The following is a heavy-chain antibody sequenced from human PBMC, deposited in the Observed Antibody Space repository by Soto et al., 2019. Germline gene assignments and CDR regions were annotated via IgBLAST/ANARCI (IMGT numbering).Heavy chain of an antibody. V-gene: IGHV3-33*01. J-gene: IGHJ4*02. CDR2: IWYDGSNK. D-gene: IGHD6-13*01. Sequence: QVQLVESGGGVVQPGRSLRLSCAASGFTFSSYGMHWVRQAPGKGLEWVAVIWYDGSNKYYADSVKGRFTISRDNSKNTLYLQMNSLRAEDTAVYYCARAYKGGSSWWWDYYFDYWGQGTLVTVSS. CDR3: ARAYKGGSSWWWDYYFDY. CDR1: GFTFSSYG.